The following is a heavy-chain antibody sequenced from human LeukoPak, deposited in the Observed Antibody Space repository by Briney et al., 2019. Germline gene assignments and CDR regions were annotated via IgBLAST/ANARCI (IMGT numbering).Heavy chain of an antibody. Sequence: SETLSLTCTVSGGSISSSSYYWGWIRQPPGKGLEWIGSIYYSGSTYYNPSLKSRVTMSVDTSKNQFSLKLSSVTAADTAVYYCARDYDFWSGYYKGSDYWGQGTLVTVSS. CDR2: IYYSGST. D-gene: IGHD3-3*01. J-gene: IGHJ4*02. V-gene: IGHV4-39*07. CDR3: ARDYDFWSGYYKGSDY. CDR1: GGSISSSSYY.